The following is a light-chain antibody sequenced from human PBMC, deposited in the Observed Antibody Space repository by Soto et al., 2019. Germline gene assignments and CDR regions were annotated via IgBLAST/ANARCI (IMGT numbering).Light chain of an antibody. V-gene: IGKV3-11*01. CDR3: HQRQYWPPIT. CDR1: QSVSSN. Sequence: EIVMTQSPATLSSSPVERATLSFRASQSVSSNLVWYQQKPGQAPRLLISDASNRATGIPARFSGSGSGTDFTLTISSLEPEDFAVYYCHQRQYWPPITFGQGTRLEIK. J-gene: IGKJ5*01. CDR2: DAS.